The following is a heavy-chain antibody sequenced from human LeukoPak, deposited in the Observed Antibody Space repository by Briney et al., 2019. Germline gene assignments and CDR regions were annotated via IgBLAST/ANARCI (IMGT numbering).Heavy chain of an antibody. D-gene: IGHD6-19*01. CDR1: GYTFTGYY. CDR3: AREGDSSGHYDY. V-gene: IGHV1-2*06. Sequence: VSVKVSCKASGYTFTGYYMHWVRQAPGQGLEWMGRINPNSGGTNYAQKFQGRVTMTRDTSISTAYMELSRLRSDDTAVYYCAREGDSSGHYDYWGQGTLVTVSS. J-gene: IGHJ4*02. CDR2: INPNSGGT.